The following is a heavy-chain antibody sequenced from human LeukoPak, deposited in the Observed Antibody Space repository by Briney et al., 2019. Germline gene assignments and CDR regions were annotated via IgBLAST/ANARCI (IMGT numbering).Heavy chain of an antibody. Sequence: ASVKVSCKASGYTFTSYGISWVRQAPGQGLEWMGWISAYNGNTNYAQKLQGRVTMTTDTSTSTAYMELRSLRSDDTAVYYCARGWDYYDSSGYWLWGQGTLVTVSS. CDR3: ARGWDYYDSSGYWL. V-gene: IGHV1-18*01. CDR2: ISAYNGNT. J-gene: IGHJ4*02. CDR1: GYTFTSYG. D-gene: IGHD3-22*01.